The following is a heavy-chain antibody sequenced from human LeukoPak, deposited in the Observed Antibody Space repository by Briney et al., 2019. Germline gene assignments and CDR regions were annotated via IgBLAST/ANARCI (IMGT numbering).Heavy chain of an antibody. V-gene: IGHV1-18*01. CDR3: ARDKGHQVGGAGGVYSSSLYYFDY. J-gene: IGHJ4*02. CDR1: GYTFTSYG. CDR2: ISAYNGNT. Sequence: ASVKVSCKASGYTFTSYGISWVRQAPGQGLEWMGWISAYNGNTNYAQKLQGRVTITTDTSTSTAYMELRSLRSDDTAVYYCARDKGHQVGGAGGVYSSSLYYFDYWGQGTLVTVSS. D-gene: IGHD6-13*01.